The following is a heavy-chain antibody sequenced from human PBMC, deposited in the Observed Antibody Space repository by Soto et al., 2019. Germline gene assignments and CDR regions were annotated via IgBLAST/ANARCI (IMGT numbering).Heavy chain of an antibody. CDR1: GFTFSNYA. V-gene: IGHV3-23*01. D-gene: IGHD5-12*01. J-gene: IGHJ3*02. CDR2: ISGSGGGT. Sequence: EEQLLESGGGLVQPGGSLRLSCATSGFTFSNYAMSWVRQAPGKGLEWVSTISGSGGGTYYADSVKGRFSISRDNSKNTLYLQMNSLRAEDTAVHYCAKREMATAFRAFDIWGQGTMVTVSS. CDR3: AKREMATAFRAFDI.